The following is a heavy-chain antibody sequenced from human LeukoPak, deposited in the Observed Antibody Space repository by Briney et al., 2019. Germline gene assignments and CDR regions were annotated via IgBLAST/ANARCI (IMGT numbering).Heavy chain of an antibody. J-gene: IGHJ4*02. Sequence: PGGSLRLSCAASGFTFSSYAMSWVRQAPGKGLEWVSAISGSGGSTYYADSVKGRFTISRDNSKNTLYLQMNSLRAEDTAVYCCAKDMEDIVATDRVDYWGQGTLVTVSS. V-gene: IGHV3-23*01. D-gene: IGHD5-12*01. CDR3: AKDMEDIVATDRVDY. CDR2: ISGSGGST. CDR1: GFTFSSYA.